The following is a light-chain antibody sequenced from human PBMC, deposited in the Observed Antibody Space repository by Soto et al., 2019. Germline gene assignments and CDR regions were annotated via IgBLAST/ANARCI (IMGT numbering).Light chain of an antibody. J-gene: IGKJ5*01. CDR3: QQYGTSEII. V-gene: IGKV3-15*01. CDR1: QSVSSD. CDR2: GAS. Sequence: EKVMTQSPATLSVSPGERVTLSCRASQSVSSDLAWYQQKAGQAPRLLIYGASTRATGIPARFSGSGSGTEFTLTISRLETEDFAVFYCQQYGTSEIIFGQGTRLEIK.